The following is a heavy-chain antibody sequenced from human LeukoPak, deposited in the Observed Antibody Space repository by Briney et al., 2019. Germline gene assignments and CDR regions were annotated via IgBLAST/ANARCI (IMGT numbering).Heavy chain of an antibody. V-gene: IGHV3-48*04. CDR1: GFTFGNSW. Sequence: PGGSLRLSCAASGFTFGNSWVHWVRQAPGKGLEWVSYISSSSSTIYYADSVKGRFTISRDSAKNSLYLQMNSLRAEDTAVYYCAREDHYDFWSPFDYWGQGTLVTVSS. CDR3: AREDHYDFWSPFDY. J-gene: IGHJ4*02. CDR2: ISSSSSTI. D-gene: IGHD3-3*01.